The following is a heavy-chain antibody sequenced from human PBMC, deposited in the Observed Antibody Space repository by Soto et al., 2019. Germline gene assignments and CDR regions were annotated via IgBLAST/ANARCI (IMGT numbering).Heavy chain of an antibody. V-gene: IGHV4-39*01. D-gene: IGHD4-17*01. Sequence: QLQLQESGPGLVKPSETLSLTCTVSGGSISSSSYYWGWIRQPPGKGLERIGSIYYSGSTYYNPSLKSRVTISVDTSKNQFSLKLSSVTAADTAVYYCARHGATVTTGFDPWGQGTLVTVSS. CDR2: IYYSGST. CDR3: ARHGATVTTGFDP. CDR1: GGSISSSSYY. J-gene: IGHJ5*02.